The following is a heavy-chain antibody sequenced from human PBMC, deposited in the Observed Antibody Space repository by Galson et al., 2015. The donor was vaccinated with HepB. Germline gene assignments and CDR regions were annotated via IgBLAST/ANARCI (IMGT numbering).Heavy chain of an antibody. Sequence: SLRLSCAASGFTFSSFAMNWVRQAPGKGLEGVSVGNGGATNTTYAEAVKGRFTISRDNSKDTVFLQMDGLRADDTAVYYCAKASGTPRGRFDSWGQGTLVTVSS. J-gene: IGHJ5*01. CDR3: AKASGTPRGRFDS. V-gene: IGHV3-23*01. CDR2: GNGGATNT. CDR1: GFTFSSFA.